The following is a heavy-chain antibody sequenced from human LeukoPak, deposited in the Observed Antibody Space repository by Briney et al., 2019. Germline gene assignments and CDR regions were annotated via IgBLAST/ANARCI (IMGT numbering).Heavy chain of an antibody. CDR1: EFAFSDYV. V-gene: IGHV3-23*01. CDR3: ADFGSGSYIFDY. Sequence: GGSLRLSCVASEFAFSDYVMSWVRQAPGKGPEWVSTISRNSATWYADSVMGRFTISRDNSKSTLYLQMNSLRGEDTALYYCADFGSGSYIFDYWGQGSLVTVSS. J-gene: IGHJ4*02. CDR2: ISRNSAT. D-gene: IGHD3-10*01.